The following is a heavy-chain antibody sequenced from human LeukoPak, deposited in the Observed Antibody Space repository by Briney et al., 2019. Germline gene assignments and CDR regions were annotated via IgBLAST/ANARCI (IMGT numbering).Heavy chain of an antibody. V-gene: IGHV3-23*01. Sequence: TGGSLRLSCAASGFTFSSYAMSWVRQAPGKGLEWVSAISGSGGSTYYADSVKGRFTISRDNSKNTLYLQMNSLRAEDTAVYYCAKTSPLNYGSRHRPYDYWGQGTLVTVSS. CDR2: ISGSGGST. CDR3: AKTSPLNYGSRHRPYDY. D-gene: IGHD3-10*01. CDR1: GFTFSSYA. J-gene: IGHJ4*02.